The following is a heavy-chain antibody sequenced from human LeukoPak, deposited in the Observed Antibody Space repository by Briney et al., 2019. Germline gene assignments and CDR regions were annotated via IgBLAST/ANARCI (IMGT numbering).Heavy chain of an antibody. CDR1: GYTFTSYG. Sequence: ASVKVSCKASGYTFTSYGISWVRQAPGQGLEWMGWISAYNGNTNYAQKFQGRVTMSSNTSISTAYMELSSLRSDDTAVYYCARGGRYCSRTSCYVNYWGQGTLVTVSS. J-gene: IGHJ4*02. CDR3: ARGGRYCSRTSCYVNY. CDR2: ISAYNGNT. D-gene: IGHD2-2*01. V-gene: IGHV1-18*01.